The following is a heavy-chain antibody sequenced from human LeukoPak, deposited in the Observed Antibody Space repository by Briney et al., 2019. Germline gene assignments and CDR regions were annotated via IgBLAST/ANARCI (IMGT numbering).Heavy chain of an antibody. CDR3: ARHGRSSSSSPYYGMDV. CDR1: GGSISSSGYY. Sequence: SETLSLTCTVSGGSISSSGYYWGWIRQPPGKGLEWIGSIYYSGSTYYNPSLESRVTISVDTSKNQFSLKLSSVTAADTAAYSCARHGRSSSSSPYYGMDVWGQGSTVTVSS. CDR2: IYYSGST. D-gene: IGHD6-6*01. V-gene: IGHV4-39*01. J-gene: IGHJ6*02.